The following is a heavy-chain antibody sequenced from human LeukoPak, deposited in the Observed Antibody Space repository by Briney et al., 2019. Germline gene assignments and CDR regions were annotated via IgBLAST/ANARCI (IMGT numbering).Heavy chain of an antibody. CDR2: MNPNSGNT. J-gene: IGHJ4*02. CDR3: ATDFLIAVAGSKDY. Sequence: ASVKVSCKASGYTFTSYDINWVRQATGQGLEWMGWMNPNSGNTGYAQKFQGRVTMTRNTSISTAYMELSSLRSEDTAVYYCATDFLIAVAGSKDYWGQGTLVTVSS. CDR1: GYTFTSYD. D-gene: IGHD6-19*01. V-gene: IGHV1-8*01.